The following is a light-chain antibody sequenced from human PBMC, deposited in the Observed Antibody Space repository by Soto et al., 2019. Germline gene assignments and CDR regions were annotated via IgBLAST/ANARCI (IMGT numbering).Light chain of an antibody. CDR1: QSVSSSY. CDR3: QQYGDSPAT. Sequence: EIVMTQSPATLSVSPGERATLSCRASQSVSSSYLAWYQQKPGQAPRLLIYGAFNRATGIPDRSSGSGSGTDFTLTFSRLEPEDFAVYYCQQYGDSPATFGPGTKVDIK. CDR2: GAF. V-gene: IGKV3-20*01. J-gene: IGKJ3*01.